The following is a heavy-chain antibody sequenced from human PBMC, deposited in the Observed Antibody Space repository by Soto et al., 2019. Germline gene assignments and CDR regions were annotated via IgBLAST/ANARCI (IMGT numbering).Heavy chain of an antibody. CDR2: ISIYNGNT. Sequence: ASVKVSCKASGYTFTSYGISWVRQAPGQGLEWMGWISIYNGNTNYAQNLQGRVTMTTDTSTSTAYMELRSLRSDETAVSYCARDPFIPPSWSGYYDYWGQGTLVTVSS. D-gene: IGHD3-3*01. CDR1: GYTFTSYG. V-gene: IGHV1-18*04. J-gene: IGHJ4*02. CDR3: ARDPFIPPSWSGYYDY.